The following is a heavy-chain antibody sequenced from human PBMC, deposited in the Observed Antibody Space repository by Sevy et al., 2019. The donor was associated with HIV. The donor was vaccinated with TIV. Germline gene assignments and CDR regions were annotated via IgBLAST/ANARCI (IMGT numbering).Heavy chain of an antibody. V-gene: IGHV5-51*01. D-gene: IGHD6-13*01. CDR2: VYPGDSDT. CDR1: GYSFANNW. CDR3: ARLPVAAAGLYYFDY. J-gene: IGHJ4*02. Sequence: GESLKISFKGSGYSFANNWIGWVRPMPGKGLEWMGIVYPGDSDTTYSPSFQGQVTISVDKSISTAYLQWNSLKASDTAMYYCARLPVAAAGLYYFDYWGQGTLVTVSS.